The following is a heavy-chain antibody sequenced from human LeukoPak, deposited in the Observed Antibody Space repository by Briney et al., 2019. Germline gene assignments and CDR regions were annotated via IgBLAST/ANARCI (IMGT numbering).Heavy chain of an antibody. V-gene: IGHV4-39*01. Sequence: PSETLSLTCTVSGGSISISSYYWGWIRQPPGKGLEWNGNIFYSGTTYYNPSLKSRVTISVDTSKNQFSLKLSSVTAADTAVYYCARSWIQLWYYDYWGQGTLVTVSS. CDR1: GGSISISSYY. D-gene: IGHD5-18*01. CDR2: IFYSGTT. J-gene: IGHJ4*02. CDR3: ARSWIQLWYYDY.